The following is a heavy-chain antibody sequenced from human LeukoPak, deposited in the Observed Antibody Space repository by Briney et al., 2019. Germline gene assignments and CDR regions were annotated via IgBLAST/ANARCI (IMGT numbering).Heavy chain of an antibody. Sequence: SVKVSCKASGGTFSSYAISWVRQAPGQGLEWMGGIIPIFGTATYAQKFQGRVTMTRNTSISTAYMELSSLRSEDTAVYYCARGDYVDNYWGQGTLVTVSS. CDR1: GGTFSSYA. D-gene: IGHD4-17*01. CDR3: ARGDYVDNY. J-gene: IGHJ4*02. V-gene: IGHV1-69*05. CDR2: IIPIFGTA.